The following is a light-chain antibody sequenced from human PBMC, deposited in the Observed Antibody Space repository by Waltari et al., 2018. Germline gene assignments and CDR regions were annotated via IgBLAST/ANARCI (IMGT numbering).Light chain of an antibody. J-gene: IGKJ2*03. V-gene: IGKV1-27*01. Sequence: DIQMTQSPSSLSASVGDSVTITCRASQSFSSSLAWYQQKPGKAPKLLIYSASSLQSGVPSRFSGSKSGTDFTLIISSLQPEDIASYYCQQYYSDPYSFGQGTKVEIK. CDR3: QQYYSDPYS. CDR1: QSFSSS. CDR2: SAS.